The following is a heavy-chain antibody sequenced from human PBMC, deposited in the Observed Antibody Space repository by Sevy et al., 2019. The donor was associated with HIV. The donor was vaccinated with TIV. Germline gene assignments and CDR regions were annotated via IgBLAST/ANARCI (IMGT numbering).Heavy chain of an antibody. D-gene: IGHD3-22*01. J-gene: IGHJ4*02. Sequence: ASVKVSCKVSGYTLTELSMHWVRQAPGKGLEWMGGFDPEDGETIYAQKFQGRVTMTEDKSTDTAYMELSSLRSEDTAVYYCATMEYFYDSSAYLSGDYWGQGTLVTVSS. CDR3: ATMEYFYDSSAYLSGDY. CDR1: GYTLTELS. V-gene: IGHV1-24*01. CDR2: FDPEDGET.